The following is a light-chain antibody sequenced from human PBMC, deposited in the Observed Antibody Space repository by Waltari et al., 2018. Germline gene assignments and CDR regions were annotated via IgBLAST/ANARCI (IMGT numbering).Light chain of an antibody. CDR2: DVS. V-gene: IGLV2-14*03. Sequence: QSALTQPASVSGSPGQSITISCTGTSSDVGGYNYVSWYQQHPGKAPKLMIYDVSKRPSGVSNRFSGSKSGNTASLTISGLQAEDEADYYCSSYISSSTRELFGGGTSLTVL. CDR1: SSDVGGYNY. J-gene: IGLJ2*01. CDR3: SSYISSSTREL.